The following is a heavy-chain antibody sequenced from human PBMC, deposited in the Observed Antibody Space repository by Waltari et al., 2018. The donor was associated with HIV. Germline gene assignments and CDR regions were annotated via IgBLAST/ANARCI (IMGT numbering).Heavy chain of an antibody. J-gene: IGHJ6*02. CDR2: IIPIFGTA. CDR3: ASGIVATIPDFYCMDV. Sequence: QVQLVQSGAEVKKPGSSVKVSCKASGGTFSSYAISWVRQAPGQGLEWMGGIIPIFGTANYAQKFQGRVTITADESTSTAYMELSSLRSEDTAVYYCASGIVATIPDFYCMDVWGQGTTVTVSS. V-gene: IGHV1-69*01. D-gene: IGHD5-12*01. CDR1: GGTFSSYA.